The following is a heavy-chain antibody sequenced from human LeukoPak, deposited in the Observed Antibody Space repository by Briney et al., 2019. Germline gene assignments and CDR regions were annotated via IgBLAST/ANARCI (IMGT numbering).Heavy chain of an antibody. D-gene: IGHD5-12*01. CDR3: AKDPAYSGYDLDDY. V-gene: IGHV3-30-3*01. CDR2: ISYDGSNK. CDR1: GFTFSSYA. Sequence: GGSLRLSCAASGFTFSSYAMHWVRQAPGKGLEWVAVISYDGSNKYYADSVKGRFTISRDNSKNTLYLQMNSLRAEDAAVYYCAKDPAYSGYDLDDYWGQGTLVTVSS. J-gene: IGHJ4*02.